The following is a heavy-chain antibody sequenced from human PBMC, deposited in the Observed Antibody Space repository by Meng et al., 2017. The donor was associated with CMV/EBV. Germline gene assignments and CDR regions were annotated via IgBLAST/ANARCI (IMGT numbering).Heavy chain of an antibody. D-gene: IGHD6-6*01. CDR3: ARGGIAARLCDY. CDR1: GFTFSSYS. J-gene: IGHJ4*02. V-gene: IGHV3-21*01. Sequence: GESLKISCAASGFTFSSYSMNWVRQAPGKGLEWVSSISSSSSYIYYADSVKGRFTISRDNAKNSLYLQMNSLRAEDTAVYYCARGGIAARLCDYWGQGTLVTVPQ. CDR2: ISSSSSYI.